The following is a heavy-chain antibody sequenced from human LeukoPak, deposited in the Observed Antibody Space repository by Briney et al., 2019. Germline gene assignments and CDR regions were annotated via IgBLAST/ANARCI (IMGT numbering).Heavy chain of an antibody. Sequence: SVKVSCKASGGTFSSYTISWVRQAPGQGLEWMGGIIPIFGTANYAQKFQGRVTITADESTSTAYMELSGLRSEDTAVYYCARYGDYYGSGSSPYYYYGMDVWGKGTTVTVSS. CDR2: IIPIFGTA. D-gene: IGHD3-10*01. J-gene: IGHJ6*04. CDR3: ARYGDYYGSGSSPYYYYGMDV. CDR1: GGTFSSYT. V-gene: IGHV1-69*01.